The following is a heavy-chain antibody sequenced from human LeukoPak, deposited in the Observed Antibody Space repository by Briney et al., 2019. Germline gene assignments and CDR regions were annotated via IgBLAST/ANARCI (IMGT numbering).Heavy chain of an antibody. V-gene: IGHV3-30*02. CDR1: GFTFSSYG. CDR3: ARDAMIGWNSEPPY. Sequence: GGSLRLSRAASGFTFSSYGMHSVRQAPGKGLVRVAFIRYDGSNKYYADSVKGRFTISRDNSKNTLYLQMNGVREVDTCVYFCARDAMIGWNSEPPYWGQGSLVTVSS. J-gene: IGHJ4*02. CDR2: IRYDGSNK. D-gene: IGHD1-7*01.